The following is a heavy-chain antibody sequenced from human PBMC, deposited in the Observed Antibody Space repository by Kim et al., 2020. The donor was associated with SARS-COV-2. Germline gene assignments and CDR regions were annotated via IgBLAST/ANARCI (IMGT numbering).Heavy chain of an antibody. D-gene: IGHD6-19*01. Sequence: SVKVSCKASGGTFSSYAISWVRQAPGQGLEWMGGIIPIFGTANYAQKFQGRVTITADESTSTAYMELSSLRSEDTAVYYCARAGGSIAVAVRRGYYFDYWGQGTLVTVSS. CDR3: ARAGGSIAVAVRRGYYFDY. J-gene: IGHJ4*02. CDR1: GGTFSSYA. V-gene: IGHV1-69*13. CDR2: IIPIFGTA.